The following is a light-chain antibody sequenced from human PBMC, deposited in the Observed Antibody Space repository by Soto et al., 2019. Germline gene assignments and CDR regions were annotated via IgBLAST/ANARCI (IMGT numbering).Light chain of an antibody. J-gene: IGKJ4*01. CDR3: QRYDNVPLT. Sequence: DLQMTQSPSSLSASVGDRVTITCQASQDISNYLNWYQQKPGKAPKLLIYDAINLETEVPSRFSGSGSGTDFTVTISSLQPEDIATYYCQRYDNVPLTFGGGTRVEIK. CDR1: QDISNY. V-gene: IGKV1-33*01. CDR2: DAI.